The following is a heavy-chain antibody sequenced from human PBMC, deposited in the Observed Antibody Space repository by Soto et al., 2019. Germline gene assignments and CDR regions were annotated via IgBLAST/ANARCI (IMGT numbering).Heavy chain of an antibody. V-gene: IGHV3-23*01. CDR1: GLTFNSYA. CDR2: VSGLGATT. Sequence: GGSLRLSCAASGLTFNSYAMSWVRQSPGKGLEWVSSVSGLGATTHHAGSVQGRSTISRDNSRNTLYLQMNSLRAEDTAVYYCAKLSQYSSSYYFTSWGQGTLVTVSS. D-gene: IGHD6-6*01. CDR3: AKLSQYSSSYYFTS. J-gene: IGHJ4*02.